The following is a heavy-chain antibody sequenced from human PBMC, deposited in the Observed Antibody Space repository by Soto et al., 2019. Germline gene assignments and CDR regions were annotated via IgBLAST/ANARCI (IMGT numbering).Heavy chain of an antibody. CDR3: ARDQTSVTMIVVVMEGTAFDI. CDR2: INPSGGST. D-gene: IGHD3-22*01. Sequence: ASVKVSCKASGYTFTSYYMHWVRQAPGQGLEWMGIINPSGGSTSYAQKFQGRVTMTRDTSTSTVYMEPSSLRSEDTAVYYCARDQTSVTMIVVVMEGTAFDIWGQGTMVTVSS. V-gene: IGHV1-46*01. J-gene: IGHJ3*02. CDR1: GYTFTSYY.